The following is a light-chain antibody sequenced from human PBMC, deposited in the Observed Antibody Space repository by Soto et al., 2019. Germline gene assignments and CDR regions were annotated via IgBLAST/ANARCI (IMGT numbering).Light chain of an antibody. Sequence: QSVLTQPPSASGTPGQTVTFSCSGSSSNIGGNTVNWYQQLPGTAPKLLIYSNVQRPSGVPDRFSGSKSGTSASLAISGLQSEDEADYYCAAWDDSLNGWVFGGGTKLNVL. J-gene: IGLJ3*02. CDR3: AAWDDSLNGWV. V-gene: IGLV1-44*01. CDR1: SSNIGGNT. CDR2: SNV.